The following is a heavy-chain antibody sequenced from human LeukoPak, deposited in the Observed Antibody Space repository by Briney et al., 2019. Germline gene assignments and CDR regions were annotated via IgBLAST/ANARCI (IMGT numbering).Heavy chain of an antibody. V-gene: IGHV4-34*01. CDR3: ARTFGSDWHYGIFDY. CDR2: INHSGST. D-gene: IGHD1-7*01. CDR1: GGSFSGYY. Sequence: SETLSLTCAAYGGSFSGYYWSWIRQPPGKGLEWIGEINHSGSTNYNPSLKSRVTISVDTSKNQFSLNLSSVTAADTAVYYCARTFGSDWHYGIFDYWGQGTLVTVSS. J-gene: IGHJ4*02.